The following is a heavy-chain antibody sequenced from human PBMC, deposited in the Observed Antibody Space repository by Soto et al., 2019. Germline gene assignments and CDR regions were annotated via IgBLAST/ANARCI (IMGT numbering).Heavy chain of an antibody. J-gene: IGHJ6*02. CDR1: GGSISSGDYY. V-gene: IGHV4-30-4*01. D-gene: IGHD1-26*01. CDR3: ARVTVGAVSSNYYYGMDV. CDR2: IYYSGST. Sequence: ASETLSLTCTVSGGSISSGDYYWSWIRQPPGKGLEWIGYIYYSGSTYYNPSLKSRVTISVDTSKNQFSLKLSSVTAADTAVYYCARVTVGAVSSNYYYGMDVWGQGTTVTVSS.